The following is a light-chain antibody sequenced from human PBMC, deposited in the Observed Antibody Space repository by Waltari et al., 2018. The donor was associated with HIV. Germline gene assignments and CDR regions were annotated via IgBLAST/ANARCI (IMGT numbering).Light chain of an antibody. CDR2: WAT. J-gene: IGKJ1*01. V-gene: IGKV4-1*01. CDR1: HNILYNSNNRKY. Sequence: IVMTQSPDSLCVSLGERATIPCMSLHNILYNSNNRKYLAWYQQKPGQPPKLLIYWATIRESGIPDRFSGSESGTDFTLTISSLQAEDVAVYFCQQYYSPPWTFGQGTKVE. CDR3: QQYYSPPWT.